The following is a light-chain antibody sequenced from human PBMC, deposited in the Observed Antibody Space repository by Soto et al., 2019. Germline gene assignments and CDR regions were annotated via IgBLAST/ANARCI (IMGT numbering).Light chain of an antibody. Sequence: QSALTQPASVSGSPGQSITISCTGTSSNIGAGYDVHWYQQRPGTAPKLLIFGNTNRPSGVPDRFSGSKSGTSASLAITGLQAEDEGDYYCQSYDSTLSATYVFGTGTKLTVX. CDR1: SSNIGAGYD. J-gene: IGLJ1*01. CDR2: GNT. V-gene: IGLV1-40*01. CDR3: QSYDSTLSATYV.